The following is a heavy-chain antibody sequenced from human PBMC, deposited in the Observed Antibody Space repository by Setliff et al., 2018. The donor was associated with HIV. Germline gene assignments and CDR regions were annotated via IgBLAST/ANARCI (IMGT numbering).Heavy chain of an antibody. V-gene: IGHV3-30*02. Sequence: GGSLRLSCAASGFTFSSYGMHWVRQSPGKGLAWVALIWFDGSNKFYADSVKGRFTISRDDSKKTLYLQMNSLRAEDTAVYYCAKDAFSGLQSLYGMDVWGRGTTVTVSS. D-gene: IGHD3-10*01. CDR3: AKDAFSGLQSLYGMDV. CDR2: IWFDGSNK. CDR1: GFTFSSYG. J-gene: IGHJ6*02.